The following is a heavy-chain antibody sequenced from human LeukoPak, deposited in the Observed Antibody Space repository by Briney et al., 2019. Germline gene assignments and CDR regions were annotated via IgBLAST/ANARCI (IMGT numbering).Heavy chain of an antibody. J-gene: IGHJ6*03. CDR2: IYYSGST. Sequence: SETLSLTCTVSGGSISSSSYYWSWIRQPPGKGLEWIGYIYYSGSTNYNPSLKSRVTMSVDTSKNQFSLKLSSVTAADTAVYYCASSVNDYYYYMDVWGKGTTVTVSS. CDR3: ASSVNDYYYYMDV. CDR1: GGSISSSSYY. V-gene: IGHV4-61*05.